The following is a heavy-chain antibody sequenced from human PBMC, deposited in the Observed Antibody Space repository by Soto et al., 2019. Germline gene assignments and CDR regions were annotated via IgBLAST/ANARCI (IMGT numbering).Heavy chain of an antibody. CDR1: GFSVSATS. Sequence: GGSLRLSCVVSGFSVSATSILWVRQATGKGLEWVSLMQRGGTTDNADSVKGRFTTSRDKSKNTLYLHMNGLRVEDTAVYYCARVNTTLVDHFDCWGQGTLVTVSS. D-gene: IGHD5-18*01. J-gene: IGHJ4*02. V-gene: IGHV3-53*01. CDR2: MQRGGTT. CDR3: ARVNTTLVDHFDC.